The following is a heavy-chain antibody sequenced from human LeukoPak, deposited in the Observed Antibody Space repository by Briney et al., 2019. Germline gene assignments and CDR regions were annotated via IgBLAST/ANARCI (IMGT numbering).Heavy chain of an antibody. CDR1: GFTFDDYA. D-gene: IGHD3-22*01. CDR3: AKDIRPSSPMIGFGY. Sequence: GRSLRLSCAASGFTFDDYAMHWVWQDPGKGLEWVSGISWNSGSIGYADSVKGRFTISRDNAKNSLYLQVNSLRAEDTALYYCAKDIRPSSPMIGFGYWGQGTLVTVSS. V-gene: IGHV3-9*01. CDR2: ISWNSGSI. J-gene: IGHJ4*02.